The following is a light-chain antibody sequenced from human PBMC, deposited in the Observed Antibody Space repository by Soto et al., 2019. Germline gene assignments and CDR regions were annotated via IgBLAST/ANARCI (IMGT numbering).Light chain of an antibody. CDR1: ESVSSSF. V-gene: IGKV3-20*01. Sequence: EVVLTQSPGTLSLSPGERATLSCRASESVSSSFSTWYQQKPGQAPRLLIYRTSNRVTGIPDRFSGSGSGTDFTLTISRLEPEDFAVYFWQHYGNSLWTFGQGTKVEIK. CDR3: QHYGNSLWT. J-gene: IGKJ1*01. CDR2: RTS.